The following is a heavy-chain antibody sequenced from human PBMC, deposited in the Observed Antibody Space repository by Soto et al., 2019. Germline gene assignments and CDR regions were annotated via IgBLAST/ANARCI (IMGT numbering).Heavy chain of an antibody. CDR1: GYTFTSYA. D-gene: IGHD4-17*01. CDR3: ARVTTVTTGHNYYYYYGMDV. Sequence: QVQLVQSGAELKKPGASVKVSCKASGYTFTSYAMNWVRQAPGQGLEWMGWINTNTENPTSAKCFTGRFVFSLDTPVSTAYLQICSLKAEDTAVYYCARVTTVTTGHNYYYYYGMDVWGQGTTVTVSS. CDR2: INTNTENP. J-gene: IGHJ6*02. V-gene: IGHV7-4-1*01.